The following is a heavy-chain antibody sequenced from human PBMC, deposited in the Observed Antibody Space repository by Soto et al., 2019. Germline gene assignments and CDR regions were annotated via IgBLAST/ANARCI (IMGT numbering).Heavy chain of an antibody. V-gene: IGHV4-30-2*01. CDR3: ARINFDYYDSSGYSRWFDP. CDR1: GGSISSGGYS. Sequence: QLQLQESGSGLVKPSQTLSLTCAVSGGSISSGGYSWSWIRQPPGKGLEWIGYIYHSGSTYYNPSLKSRVTISVDRSKYQFSLKLSSVTAADTAVYYCARINFDYYDSSGYSRWFDPWGQGTLVTVSS. J-gene: IGHJ5*02. D-gene: IGHD3-22*01. CDR2: IYHSGST.